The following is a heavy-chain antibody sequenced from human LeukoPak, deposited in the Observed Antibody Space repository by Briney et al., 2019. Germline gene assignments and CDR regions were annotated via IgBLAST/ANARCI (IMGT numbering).Heavy chain of an antibody. J-gene: IGHJ4*02. Sequence: GGSLRLSCAASGFTFSSYWMSWVRQAPGKGLEWVANIKQDGSEKYYVDSVKGRFTISRDNSKNTLFLQMNSLRAEDTAVYYCAKDHKYYFDSSTYYEYYFDYWGQGTLVTVSS. V-gene: IGHV3-7*01. D-gene: IGHD3-22*01. CDR3: AKDHKYYFDSSTYYEYYFDY. CDR2: IKQDGSEK. CDR1: GFTFSSYW.